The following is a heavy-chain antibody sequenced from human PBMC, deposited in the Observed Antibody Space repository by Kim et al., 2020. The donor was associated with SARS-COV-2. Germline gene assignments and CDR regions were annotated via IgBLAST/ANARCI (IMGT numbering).Heavy chain of an antibody. CDR1: GGSISSYY. J-gene: IGHJ6*01. CDR3: ARACSSTSCWSYYYYGMDV. D-gene: IGHD2-2*01. CDR2: IYYSGST. Sequence: SETLSLTCTVSGGSISSYYWSWIRQPPGKGLEWIGYIYYSGSTNYNPSLKSRVTISVDTSKNQFSLKLSSVTAADTAVYYCARACSSTSCWSYYYYGMDV. V-gene: IGHV4-59*08.